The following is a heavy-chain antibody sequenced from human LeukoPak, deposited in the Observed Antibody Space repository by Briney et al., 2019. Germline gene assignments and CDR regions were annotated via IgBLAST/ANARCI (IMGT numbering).Heavy chain of an antibody. CDR3: ARGPEVRGANKGYFDY. CDR1: GGSISSGDYY. D-gene: IGHD3-10*01. Sequence: SETLSLTCTVSGGSISSGDYYWSWIRQPPGKGLEWIGYIYYSGSTYYNPSLKSRVTISVDTSKNQFSLKLSSVTAADTAVYYCARGPEVRGANKGYFDYWGQGTLVTVSS. CDR2: IYYSGST. J-gene: IGHJ4*02. V-gene: IGHV4-30-4*08.